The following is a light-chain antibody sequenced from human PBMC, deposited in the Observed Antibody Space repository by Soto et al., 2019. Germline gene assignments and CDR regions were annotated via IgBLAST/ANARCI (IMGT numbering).Light chain of an antibody. CDR2: KAS. Sequence: DIQMTQSPSTLSGSVGDRVTITCRASQTISSWLAWYQQKPGKAPKLLIYKASTLKSGVPSRFSGSGSGTEFTLTISSLQPDDVATYYCQNYNSAPITFGGGTKVDI. V-gene: IGKV1-5*03. CDR3: QNYNSAPIT. CDR1: QTISSW. J-gene: IGKJ4*01.